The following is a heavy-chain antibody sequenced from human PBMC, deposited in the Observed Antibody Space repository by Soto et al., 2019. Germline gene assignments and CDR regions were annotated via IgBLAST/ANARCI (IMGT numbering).Heavy chain of an antibody. J-gene: IGHJ4*02. V-gene: IGHV1-3*01. CDR2: INAGNSNT. CDR1: GYTFTSYA. D-gene: IGHD4-17*01. CDR3: ARRDYLGIFDY. Sequence: ASVKVSCKASGYTFTSYAMHWVRQAPGQRLEWMGWINAGNSNTKYSQKFQGRVTITRDTSASTAYMELSSLRSEDTAVYYCARRDYLGIFDYWGQGTLVTVSS.